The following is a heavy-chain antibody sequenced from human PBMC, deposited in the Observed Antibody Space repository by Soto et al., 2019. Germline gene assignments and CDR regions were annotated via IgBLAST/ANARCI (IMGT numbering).Heavy chain of an antibody. D-gene: IGHD2-15*01. CDR1: GYSFTNYW. V-gene: IGHV5-51*01. CDR3: ARRNVDINGYSNAYDF. Sequence: PGESLKISCKGSGYSFTNYWIGWVRQMPGKGLEYMGTIFPGDSDTKYSPSFQGQVTISADKSISTAYLQWSSLKASDTAMYYCARRNVDINGYSNAYDFWGQGTTVTVSS. J-gene: IGHJ3*01. CDR2: IFPGDSDT.